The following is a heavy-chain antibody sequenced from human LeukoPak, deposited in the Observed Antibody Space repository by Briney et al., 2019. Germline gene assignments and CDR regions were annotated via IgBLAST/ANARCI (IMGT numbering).Heavy chain of an antibody. D-gene: IGHD2-2*02. CDR2: IYYSGST. J-gene: IGHJ4*02. Sequence: SETPSLTCTVSGGSISSGDYYWSWIRQPPGKGLEWIGYIYYSGSTYYNPSLKSRVTISVDTSKNQFSLKPSSVTAADTAVYYCARGPYPVFDYWGQGTLVTVSS. CDR3: ARGPYPVFDY. V-gene: IGHV4-30-4*01. CDR1: GGSISSGDYY.